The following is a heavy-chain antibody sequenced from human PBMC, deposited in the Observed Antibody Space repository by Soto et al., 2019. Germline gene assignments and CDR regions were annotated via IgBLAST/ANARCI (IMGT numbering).Heavy chain of an antibody. CDR3: ASGVILGYCSSTSCSRASFDY. J-gene: IGHJ4*02. D-gene: IGHD2-2*01. CDR2: IYYSGST. CDR1: GGSISSGGYY. Sequence: TLSLTCTVSGGSISSGGYYWSWIRQHPGKGLEWIGYIYYSGSTYYNPSLKSRVTISVDTSKNQFSLKLSSVTAADTAVYYCASGVILGYCSSTSCSRASFDYWGQGTLVTVSS. V-gene: IGHV4-31*03.